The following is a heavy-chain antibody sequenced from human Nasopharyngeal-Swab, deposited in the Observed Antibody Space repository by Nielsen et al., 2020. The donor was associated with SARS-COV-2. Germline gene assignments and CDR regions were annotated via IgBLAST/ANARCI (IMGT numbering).Heavy chain of an antibody. D-gene: IGHD3-16*01. CDR2: IYYSGIT. V-gene: IGHV4-39*01. Sequence: SETLSLTCSVSGDSITNTAYYWGWIRQPPGQGLEWIANIYYSGITYNNPSLKSRVTISVDTSKNKLSLRLRSVTTADTAVYYCARTTHYDYVWGSHRPPNYFDYWGQGTLVTVSS. J-gene: IGHJ4*02. CDR3: ARTTHYDYVWGSHRPPNYFDY. CDR1: GDSITNTAYY.